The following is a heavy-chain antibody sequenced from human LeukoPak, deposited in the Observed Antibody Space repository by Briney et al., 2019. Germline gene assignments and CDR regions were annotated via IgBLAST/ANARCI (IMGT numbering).Heavy chain of an antibody. Sequence: SETLSLTCTVSGDSISSSNCYWGWIRQPPGKGLEWIGSIYFSGGTYYNASLKSRVTISVDTSKNQFSLKLSSVTAADTAVYYCARETSQKGAHYMDVWGKGTTVTISS. V-gene: IGHV4-39*02. CDR3: ARETSQKGAHYMDV. CDR1: GDSISSSNCY. D-gene: IGHD3-16*01. J-gene: IGHJ6*03. CDR2: IYFSGGT.